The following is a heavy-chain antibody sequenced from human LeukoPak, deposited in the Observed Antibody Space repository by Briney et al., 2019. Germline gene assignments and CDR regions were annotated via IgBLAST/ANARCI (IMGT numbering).Heavy chain of an antibody. J-gene: IGHJ6*02. D-gene: IGHD2-2*01. V-gene: IGHV1-69*13. CDR2: IIPIFGTA. CDR3: ARGSLGYCSSTSCYVDYYYYYGMDV. CDR1: GGTFSSYA. Sequence: SVKVSCKASGGTFSSYAISWVRQAPGQGLEWMGGIIPIFGTANYAQKFQGRVTITADESTRTAYMELSSLRSEDTAVYYCARGSLGYCSSTSCYVDYYYYYGMDVWGQGTTVTVSS.